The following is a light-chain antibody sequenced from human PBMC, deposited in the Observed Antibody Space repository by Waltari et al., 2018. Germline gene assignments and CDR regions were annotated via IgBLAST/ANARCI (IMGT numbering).Light chain of an antibody. CDR1: QSLLHSDGQTY. CDR2: AVS. Sequence: DVVITQTPLPLSVTHGQPASISCNSSQSLLHSDGQTYLYWFLQKPGQSPQLPIYAVSSRFSGVPTKFSGSGSETDFTLKISRVEAEDVGVYYCMQGLHLPRTFGQGTKVEMK. J-gene: IGKJ1*01. V-gene: IGKV2-29*02. CDR3: MQGLHLPRT.